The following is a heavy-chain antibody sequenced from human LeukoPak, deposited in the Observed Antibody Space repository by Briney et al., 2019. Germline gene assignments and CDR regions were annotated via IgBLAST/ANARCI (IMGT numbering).Heavy chain of an antibody. J-gene: IGHJ4*02. CDR2: ISGSGGST. Sequence: PGGSLRLSCAASGFTFSSYAMSWVRQAPGKGLEWVSAISGSGGSTYYADSVKGRFTISRDNSKNTLYLQMNSLRAEDTAVYYCATHYDFWSGYSLDYWGQGTLVTVSS. V-gene: IGHV3-23*01. CDR3: ATHYDFWSGYSLDY. CDR1: GFTFSSYA. D-gene: IGHD3-3*01.